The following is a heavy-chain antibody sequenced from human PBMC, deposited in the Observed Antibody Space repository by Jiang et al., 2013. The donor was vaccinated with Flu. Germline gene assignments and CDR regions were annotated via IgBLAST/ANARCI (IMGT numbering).Heavy chain of an antibody. J-gene: IGHJ5*02. CDR3: ASRTPRGYCSGGSCYGHWFDP. D-gene: IGHD2-15*01. Sequence: TELSMHWVRQAPGKGLEWMEGFDPEDGETIYAQKFQGRVTMTEDTSTDTAYMELSGLRSEDTAVYYCASRTPRGYCSGGSCYGHWFDPWGQGTLVTVSS. CDR1: TELS. V-gene: IGHV1-24*01. CDR2: FDPEDGET.